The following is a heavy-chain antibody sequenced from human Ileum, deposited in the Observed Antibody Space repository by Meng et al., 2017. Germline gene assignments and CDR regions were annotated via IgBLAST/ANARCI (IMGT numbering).Heavy chain of an antibody. V-gene: IGHV3-15*01. D-gene: IGHD3-22*01. Sequence: GGSLRLSCAVSGLTLTNAWMSWVRQAPGKGLEWVGRIKSETHGGTTDYAAPVKGRFTISRDNSENTLYLQMNSLKTEDTAVYYCTTDPPPQDYYDSSGFFDYWGQGTLVTVSS. CDR1: GLTLTNAW. CDR2: IKSETHGGTT. CDR3: TTDPPPQDYYDSSGFFDY. J-gene: IGHJ4*02.